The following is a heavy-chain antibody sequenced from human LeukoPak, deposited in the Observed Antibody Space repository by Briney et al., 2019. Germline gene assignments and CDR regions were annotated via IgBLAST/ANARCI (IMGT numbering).Heavy chain of an antibody. Sequence: SETLSLTCTVSGGSISSYYWSWIRQPPGKGLEWIGYIYYSGSTNYNPSLKSRVTISVDTSKNQPSLKLSSVTAADTAVYYCARGDSGYDNHAFDIWGQGTMVTVSS. V-gene: IGHV4-59*01. D-gene: IGHD5-12*01. CDR3: ARGDSGYDNHAFDI. CDR1: GGSISSYY. J-gene: IGHJ3*02. CDR2: IYYSGST.